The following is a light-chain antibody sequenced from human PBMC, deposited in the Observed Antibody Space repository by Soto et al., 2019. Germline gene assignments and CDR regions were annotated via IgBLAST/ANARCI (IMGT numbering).Light chain of an antibody. CDR2: KAS. V-gene: IGKV1-5*03. Sequence: IQMTQSPSTLSASVGDRVTITCRASQTISNWLAWYQQKPGQAPKLLIYKASTLESGVPSRFSGSGSVTEFTLAISSLQPEDFATYYCQQYNSYSQTFGHGRKVEIK. CDR1: QTISNW. J-gene: IGKJ1*01. CDR3: QQYNSYSQT.